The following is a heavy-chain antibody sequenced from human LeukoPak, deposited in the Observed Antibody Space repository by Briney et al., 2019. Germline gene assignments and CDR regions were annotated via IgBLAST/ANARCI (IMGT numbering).Heavy chain of an antibody. V-gene: IGHV4-59*01. Sequence: SETLSLTCTVSGGSISSDYWSWIRQPPGKGLEWIGYFYYSGSTDYNPSLKSRVMISVDTSKNQFSLNLNSVTASDTAIYYCARVGVCSSGSCYEDYWGQGTLVTV. CDR3: ARVGVCSSGSCYEDY. CDR2: FYYSGST. CDR1: GGSISSDY. J-gene: IGHJ4*02. D-gene: IGHD2-15*01.